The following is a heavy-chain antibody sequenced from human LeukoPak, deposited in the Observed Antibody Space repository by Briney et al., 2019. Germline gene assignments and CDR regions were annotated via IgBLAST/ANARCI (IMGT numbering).Heavy chain of an antibody. J-gene: IGHJ3*02. V-gene: IGHV3-53*01. D-gene: IGHD3-10*02. Sequence: GGSLRLPCAASGFTVSSNYMSWVRQAPGKGLEWVSLIYSGGSTYYADSVKGRFTISRDNSNNTLYLQMNSLRAEDTAVYYCAREYRGITMLAFDIWGQGTMVTVSS. CDR1: GFTVSSNY. CDR2: IYSGGST. CDR3: AREYRGITMLAFDI.